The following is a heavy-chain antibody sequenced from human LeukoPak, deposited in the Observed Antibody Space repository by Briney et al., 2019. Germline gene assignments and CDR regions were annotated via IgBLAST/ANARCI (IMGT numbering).Heavy chain of an antibody. V-gene: IGHV3-74*01. Sequence: AGGSLRLSCTASGFTFTSNWLHWVRQAPGKGLMWVSRINGDGTTPRDADSVKGRFTTSRDNAKNTLFLQMNSLGAEDTAVYFCAREWKGALDFWGQGTLVTVSS. CDR1: GFTFTSNW. CDR2: INGDGTTP. CDR3: AREWKGALDF. D-gene: IGHD1-1*01. J-gene: IGHJ4*02.